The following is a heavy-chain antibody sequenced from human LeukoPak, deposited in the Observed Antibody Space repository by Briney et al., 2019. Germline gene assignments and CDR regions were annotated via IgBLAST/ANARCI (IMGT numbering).Heavy chain of an antibody. Sequence: ASVTVSCKASGYTFTSYYMHWVRQAPGQGLEWMGIINPSGGSTGYAQKFQGRVTMTRDTSTSTVYMELSSLRSEDTAVYYCASPVARLGYYYGMDVWGQGTTVTVSS. D-gene: IGHD5-12*01. CDR1: GYTFTSYY. J-gene: IGHJ6*02. CDR3: ASPVARLGYYYGMDV. V-gene: IGHV1-46*01. CDR2: INPSGGST.